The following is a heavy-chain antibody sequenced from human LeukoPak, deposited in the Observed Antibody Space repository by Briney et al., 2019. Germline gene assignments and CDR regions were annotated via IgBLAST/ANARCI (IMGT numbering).Heavy chain of an antibody. CDR3: ARVLISGWFDP. CDR2: ISTSSIYI. V-gene: IGHV3-21*01. CDR1: GFTFSSYS. D-gene: IGHD2-8*01. Sequence: EGSLRLSCAASGFTFSSYSMNWIRQAPGKGLEWVSFISTSSIYIYYADSVKGRFTISRDNARNSLYLQVNSLTAEDTAVYYCARVLISGWFDPWGQGTLIIVSS. J-gene: IGHJ5*02.